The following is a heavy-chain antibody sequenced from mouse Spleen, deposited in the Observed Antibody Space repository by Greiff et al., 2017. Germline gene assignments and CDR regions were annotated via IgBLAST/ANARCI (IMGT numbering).Heavy chain of an antibody. V-gene: IGHV5-4*03. CDR3: ARGGYYYGSSRYFDV. D-gene: IGHD1-1*01. CDR1: GFTFSSYA. Sequence: EVKLMESGGGLVKPGGSLKLSCAASGFTFSSYAMSWVRQTPEKRLEWVATISDGGSYTYYPDNVKGRFTISRDNAKNNLYLQMSHLKSEDTAMYYCARGGYYYGSSRYFDVWGTGTTVTVSS. CDR2: ISDGGSYT. J-gene: IGHJ1*03.